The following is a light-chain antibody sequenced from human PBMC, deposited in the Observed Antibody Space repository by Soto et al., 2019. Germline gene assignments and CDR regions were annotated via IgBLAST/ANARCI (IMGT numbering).Light chain of an antibody. J-gene: IGKJ1*01. CDR1: QSVSHY. CDR2: GAS. Sequence: EIVITQSPATPSVSPGERATISCSASQSVSHYLARYQQKPAHAPRLLIYGASTRATGIPARFSGSGSGTEFTLTISSLQSEDFAVYYCQQYNNLWTFGQGTKV. CDR3: QQYNNLWT. V-gene: IGKV3-15*01.